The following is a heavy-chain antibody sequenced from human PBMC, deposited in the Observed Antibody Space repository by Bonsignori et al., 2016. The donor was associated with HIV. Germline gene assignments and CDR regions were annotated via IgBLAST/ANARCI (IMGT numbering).Heavy chain of an antibody. D-gene: IGHD6-19*01. CDR3: AYIAVAGSS. J-gene: IGHJ5*02. Sequence: VRQAPGKGLEWVANIKQDGSEKYYVDSVKGRFTISRDNAKNSLYLQMNSLRAEDTAVYYCAYIAVAGSSWGQGTLVTVSS. V-gene: IGHV3-7*03. CDR2: IKQDGSEK.